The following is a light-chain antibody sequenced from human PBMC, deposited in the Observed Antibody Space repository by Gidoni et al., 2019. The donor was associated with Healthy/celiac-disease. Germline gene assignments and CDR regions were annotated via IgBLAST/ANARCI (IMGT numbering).Light chain of an antibody. CDR1: SSDVGGYNY. Sequence: QSALTQPASVSGSPGQSITISCTGTSSDVGGYNYVSRYQQHPGKAPKLMIYDVSNRPSGVSNRFSGSKSGNTASLTSSGLQAEDEADYYCSSYTSSSPVVFGGGTKLTVL. J-gene: IGLJ2*01. V-gene: IGLV2-14*03. CDR2: DVS. CDR3: SSYTSSSPVV.